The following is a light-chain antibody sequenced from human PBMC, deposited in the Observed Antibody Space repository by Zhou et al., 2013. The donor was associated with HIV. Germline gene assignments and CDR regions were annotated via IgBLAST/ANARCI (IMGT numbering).Light chain of an antibody. Sequence: EVVMTQSPATLSVSPGERATLSCRASQSVSSNLAWYQQKLGQAPRLLISGASARATGVPDRFSGSGSGTEFTLTISNIQSEDVAVYYCQQYDNGPPWTFGPGTKVEIK. J-gene: IGKJ1*01. CDR1: QSVSSN. V-gene: IGKV3-15*01. CDR2: GAS. CDR3: QQYDNGPPWT.